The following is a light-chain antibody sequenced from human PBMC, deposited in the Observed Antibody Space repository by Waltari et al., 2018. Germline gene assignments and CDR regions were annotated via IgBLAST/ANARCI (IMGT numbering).Light chain of an antibody. Sequence: QSALTQPASVSGSPGQSITISCTGPSSDVGSYKLVSWYQQHPGKAPKLMIYEGSNRPSGISHRFSGSKSGNTASLTISGLQAEDEADYYCCSYAVGAIYVFGTGTKVTVL. J-gene: IGLJ1*01. CDR1: SSDVGSYKL. CDR3: CSYAVGAIYV. CDR2: EGS. V-gene: IGLV2-23*01.